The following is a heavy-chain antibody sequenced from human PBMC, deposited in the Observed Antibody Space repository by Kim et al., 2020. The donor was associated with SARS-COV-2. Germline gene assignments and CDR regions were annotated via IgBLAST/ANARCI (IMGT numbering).Heavy chain of an antibody. D-gene: IGHD3-16*02. CDR3: AKSFRNFMITFGGVIVDAFDI. Sequence: GGSLRLSCAASGFTFSSYAMSWVRQAPGKGLEWVSVIYSGGSSTYYADSVKGRFTISRDNSKNTLYLQMNSLRAEDTAVYYCAKSFRNFMITFGGVIVDAFDIWGQGTMVTVSS. V-gene: IGHV3-23*03. CDR1: GFTFSSYA. J-gene: IGHJ3*02. CDR2: IYSGGSST.